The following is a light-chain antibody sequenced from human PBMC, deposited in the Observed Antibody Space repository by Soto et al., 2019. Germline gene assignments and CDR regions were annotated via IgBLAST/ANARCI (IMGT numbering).Light chain of an antibody. CDR2: EVS. V-gene: IGLV2-14*01. CDR3: SSYAATSTLV. J-gene: IGLJ3*02. Sequence: QSALTQPASVSGSPGQSITMSCTGSSSDIATYNFVSWYQQHAGKAPRLILYEVSNRPSGVSIRFSGSKSGNSASLTISGLQPEDEAHYFCSSYAATSTLVFGGGTKVTVL. CDR1: SSDIATYNF.